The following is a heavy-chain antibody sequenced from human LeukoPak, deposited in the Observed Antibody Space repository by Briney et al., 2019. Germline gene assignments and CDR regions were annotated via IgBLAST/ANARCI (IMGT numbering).Heavy chain of an antibody. V-gene: IGHV1-2*02. D-gene: IGHD1-26*01. CDR2: INPNSGGT. Sequence: ASVKVSCKASGYTFTGYYMHWVRQAPGQGLEWMGWINPNSGGTNYAQKFQGRVPMTRDTSISTAYMELSRLRSDDTAVYYCARGHSGSYLGDNNWFDPWGQGTLVTVSS. CDR3: ARGHSGSYLGDNNWFDP. CDR1: GYTFTGYY. J-gene: IGHJ5*02.